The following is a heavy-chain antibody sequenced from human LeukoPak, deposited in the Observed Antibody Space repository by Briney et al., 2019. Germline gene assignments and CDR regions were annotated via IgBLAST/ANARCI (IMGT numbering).Heavy chain of an antibody. CDR1: GGSISSSSYY. V-gene: IGHV4-39*07. D-gene: IGHD1-26*01. CDR3: TYSGSYYPNY. J-gene: IGHJ4*02. Sequence: PSETLSLTCTVSGGSISSSSYYWGWIRQPPGKGLEWIGSIYYSGSTYYNPSLKSRVTISVDTSKNQFSLKLSSVTAADTAVYYCTYSGSYYPNYWGQGTLVTVSS. CDR2: IYYSGST.